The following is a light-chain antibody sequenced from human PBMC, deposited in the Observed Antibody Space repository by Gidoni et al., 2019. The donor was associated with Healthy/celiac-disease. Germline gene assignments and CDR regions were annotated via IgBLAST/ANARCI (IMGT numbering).Light chain of an antibody. J-gene: IGKJ3*01. Sequence: DIQLTQSPSFLSASVGDRVTITCWASQGISSYLAWYQQKPGKAPKLLIYAASTLQSGVPSRFSGSGSGTEFTLTISSLQPEDFATYYCQQLNSYPHTFGPGTKVISN. CDR1: QGISSY. V-gene: IGKV1-9*01. CDR2: AAS. CDR3: QQLNSYPHT.